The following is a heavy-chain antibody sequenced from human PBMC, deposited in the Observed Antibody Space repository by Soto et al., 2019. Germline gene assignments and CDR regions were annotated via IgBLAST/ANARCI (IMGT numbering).Heavy chain of an antibody. V-gene: IGHV4-39*01. Sequence: PSETLSLTCTVSGGSISGSHYHWGWIRQPPGKGLEWIGSIHYSGRVFYKSSLLGRVTISVETSKNQFSLDLNSVTATDTAVYYGALSPPIEVACPDFWGQGTVVTVPS. D-gene: IGHD6-19*01. CDR2: IHYSGRV. CDR3: ALSPPIEVACPDF. CDR1: GGSISGSHYH. J-gene: IGHJ4*02.